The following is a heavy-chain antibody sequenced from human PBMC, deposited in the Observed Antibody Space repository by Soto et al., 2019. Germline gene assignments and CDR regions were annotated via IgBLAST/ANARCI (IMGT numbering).Heavy chain of an antibody. CDR2: MNPNSGNT. Sequence: GASVKVSCKASGYTFTSYDINWVRQATGQGLEWMGWMNPNSGNTGYAQKFQGRVTMTRNTSISTAYMELSSLRSEDTAVYYCARGGYSHGPTTVNDYWGRGTLVTVSS. D-gene: IGHD5-18*01. J-gene: IGHJ4*02. V-gene: IGHV1-8*01. CDR1: GYTFTSYD. CDR3: ARGGYSHGPTTVNDY.